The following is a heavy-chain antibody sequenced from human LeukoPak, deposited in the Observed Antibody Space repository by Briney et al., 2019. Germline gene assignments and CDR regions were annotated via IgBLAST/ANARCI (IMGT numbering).Heavy chain of an antibody. D-gene: IGHD2-21*02. CDR3: ARGNDFSTSTYYYYMDV. CDR2: INWNGGST. V-gene: IGHV3-20*01. CDR1: GFTFDDYG. J-gene: IGHJ6*03. Sequence: GGSLRLSCAASGFTFDDYGMSWVRQAPGKGLEWVSGINWNGGSTGYADSVKGRFTISRDNAKNSLYLQMNSLRAEDTAVYHCARGNDFSTSTYYYYMDVWGKGTTVTVSS.